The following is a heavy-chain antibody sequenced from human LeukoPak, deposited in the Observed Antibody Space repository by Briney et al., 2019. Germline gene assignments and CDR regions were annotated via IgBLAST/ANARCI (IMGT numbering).Heavy chain of an antibody. CDR2: IHQHGSKE. Sequence: GGSLRLSCTTSGFNFRAYWMGWVRQAPGKGLEWVANIHQHGSKENYVDSVKGRFTISRDNAKNSVFLQMNSLRSEDTAVYYCARAPEYQYDGSGYSGPFDYWGQGSLVTVSS. D-gene: IGHD3-22*01. V-gene: IGHV3-7*01. CDR3: ARAPEYQYDGSGYSGPFDY. J-gene: IGHJ4*02. CDR1: GFNFRAYW.